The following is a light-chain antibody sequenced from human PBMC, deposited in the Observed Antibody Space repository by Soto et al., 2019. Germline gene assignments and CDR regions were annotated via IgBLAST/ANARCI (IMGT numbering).Light chain of an antibody. Sequence: QSVLTQPASVSGSPGQSITISCTGTSSDVGGYNYVSWYQQHPGKAHKLMIYDVSNRPSGVSNRFSGSKSGNTASLTISVLQAEDEADYYCSSYTSSSTLALYVFGTGTKSPS. V-gene: IGLV2-14*01. CDR1: SSDVGGYNY. J-gene: IGLJ1*01. CDR2: DVS. CDR3: SSYTSSSTLALYV.